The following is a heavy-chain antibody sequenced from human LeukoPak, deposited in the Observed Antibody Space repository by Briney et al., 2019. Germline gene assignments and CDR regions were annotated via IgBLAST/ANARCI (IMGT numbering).Heavy chain of an antibody. J-gene: IGHJ4*02. Sequence: SETLSLTCTVSGGSISSHYWSWIRQPPGKGLEWIGYIYTSGSTNYNPPLKSRVTISVDTSKNQFSLKLSSVTAADTAVYYCARHYDYVWGSYRYPYYFDYWGQGTLVTVSS. V-gene: IGHV4-4*09. CDR1: GGSISSHY. CDR3: ARHYDYVWGSYRYPYYFDY. D-gene: IGHD3-16*02. CDR2: IYTSGST.